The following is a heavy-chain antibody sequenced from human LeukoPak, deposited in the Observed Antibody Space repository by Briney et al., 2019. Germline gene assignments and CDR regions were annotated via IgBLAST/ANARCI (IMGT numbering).Heavy chain of an antibody. D-gene: IGHD2-21*01. J-gene: IGHJ4*02. CDR1: GFTFSTYA. Sequence: GGSLRLYCAASGFTFSTYAMTWVRQAPGKGLEWVSAISGSGGSTYYADSVKGRFTISRDNSKNTLYLQMNSLRAEVTAVYYCAKVAGPFDYWGQGTLVTVSS. CDR3: AKVAGPFDY. V-gene: IGHV3-23*01. CDR2: ISGSGGST.